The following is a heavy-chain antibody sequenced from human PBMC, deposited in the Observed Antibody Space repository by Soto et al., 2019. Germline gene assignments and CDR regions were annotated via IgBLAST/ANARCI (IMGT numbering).Heavy chain of an antibody. J-gene: IGHJ6*02. D-gene: IGHD3-10*01. CDR1: GGTFSSYA. Sequence: QVQLVQSGAEVKKPGSSVKVSCKASGGTFSSYAISWVRQAPGQGLEWMGGIIPIFGTANYAQKFQGRVTITADEXMSPAXXELRSLRSEDTAVYYCGTMVRGVIISYYYYYGMDVWGQGTTVTVSS. CDR2: IIPIFGTA. CDR3: GTMVRGVIISYYYYYGMDV. V-gene: IGHV1-69*12.